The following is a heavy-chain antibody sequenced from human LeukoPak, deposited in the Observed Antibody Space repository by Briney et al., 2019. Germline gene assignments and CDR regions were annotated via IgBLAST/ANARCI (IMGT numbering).Heavy chain of an antibody. J-gene: IGHJ4*02. CDR1: GFTFSSYG. Sequence: GSLRLSCAAFGFTFSSYGMHWVRQAPGKGLEWVAVISSDGSSKYYIDSVKGRFTISRDNSKNTLFLQMNSLRAEDTAVYYCARGENSKTYPVSGYWGQGTLVTVSS. D-gene: IGHD2/OR15-2a*01. CDR3: ARGENSKTYPVSGY. CDR2: ISSDGSSK. V-gene: IGHV3-30*03.